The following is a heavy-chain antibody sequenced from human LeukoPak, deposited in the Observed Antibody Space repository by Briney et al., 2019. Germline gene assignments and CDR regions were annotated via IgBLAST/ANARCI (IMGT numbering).Heavy chain of an antibody. J-gene: IGHJ5*02. Sequence: SETLSLTCTVSGGSISSGGYYWSWIRQHPGKGLEWIGYIYYSGSTYYNPSLRSRVIISVDTSKNQFSLKLSSVTAADTAVYYCARDQAVTTQNWFDPWGQGTLVTVSS. D-gene: IGHD4-17*01. V-gene: IGHV4-31*03. CDR2: IYYSGST. CDR3: ARDQAVTTQNWFDP. CDR1: GGSISSGGYY.